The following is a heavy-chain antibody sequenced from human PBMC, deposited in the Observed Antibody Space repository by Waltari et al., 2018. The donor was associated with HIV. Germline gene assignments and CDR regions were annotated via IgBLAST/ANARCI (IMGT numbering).Heavy chain of an antibody. D-gene: IGHD1-26*01. CDR2: IHYREST. CDR3: ASVGGTTRAFDI. J-gene: IGHJ3*02. Sequence: QVQLQESGPGLVKPSETLSLTCTVADGSINSYYWSWIRQPPGKGLEWIGHIHYRESTNYNPSLKSRVTISLDTSKNQFSLNLSSVTAADTAVYYCASVGGTTRAFDIWGQGTRVTVSS. CDR1: DGSINSYY. V-gene: IGHV4-59*01.